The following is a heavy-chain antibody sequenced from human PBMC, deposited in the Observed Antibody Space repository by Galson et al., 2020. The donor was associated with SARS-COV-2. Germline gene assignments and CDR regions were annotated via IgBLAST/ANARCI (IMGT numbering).Heavy chain of an antibody. Sequence: TGGSLRPSCPASGFNFSIYGMHWVRPAPDKGLEWVALTSYDGSNKYYADSVKGRFTISRDNSRHTPYLQMNSLRVADTALYYCARFGGSHSGSLKIRGMDAWGQGTTVTVS. D-gene: IGHD1-26*01. J-gene: IGHJ6*02. CDR2: TSYDGSNK. CDR3: ARFGGSHSGSLKIRGMDA. CDR1: GFNFSIYG. V-gene: IGHV3-30*12.